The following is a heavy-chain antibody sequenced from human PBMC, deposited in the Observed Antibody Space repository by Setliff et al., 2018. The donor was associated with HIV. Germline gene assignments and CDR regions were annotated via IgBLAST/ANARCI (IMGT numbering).Heavy chain of an antibody. CDR2: INPNSGGT. Sequence: ASVKVSCKASGYTFTSYGISWVRQAPGQGLEWMGRINPNSGGTNYAQKFQGRVTMTRDTSISTAYMELSSLRSEDTAVYYCAREGGEKTRYYYFDYWGQGTLVTVS. D-gene: IGHD4-17*01. CDR1: GYTFTSYG. V-gene: IGHV1-2*06. J-gene: IGHJ4*02. CDR3: AREGGEKTRYYYFDY.